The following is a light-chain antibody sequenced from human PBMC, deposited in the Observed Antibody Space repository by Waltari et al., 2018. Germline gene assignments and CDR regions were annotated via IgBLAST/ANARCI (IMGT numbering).Light chain of an antibody. V-gene: IGKV2-28*01. CDR2: LGS. J-gene: IGKJ5*01. Sequence: DIVVTQSPLSLPVTPGEPASISCRSSPSLLRSNGYNYLDWYVQKPGQSPQLLIYLGSNRASGVPERFSGSGSGTDFTLKISRVAAEDVGVYYCMLVLQTPRNTFGQGTRPEIK. CDR3: MLVLQTPRNT. CDR1: PSLLRSNGYNY.